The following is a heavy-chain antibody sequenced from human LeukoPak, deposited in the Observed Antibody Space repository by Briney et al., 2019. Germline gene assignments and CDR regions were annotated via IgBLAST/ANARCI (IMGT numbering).Heavy chain of an antibody. CDR1: GFTFSNYG. D-gene: IGHD4-11*01. V-gene: IGHV3-30*02. J-gene: IGHJ6*03. CDR2: IRYDGSNK. Sequence: GGSLRLSCIASGFTFSNYGMHWVRQAPGKGRERVAFIRYDGSNKYYADSVKGRFTISRDNSKNTLYLQMNSLRPEDTAVYYCATSTVTTSYNYYYYYMHVWGKGTTVTVSS. CDR3: ATSTVTTSYNYYYYYMHV.